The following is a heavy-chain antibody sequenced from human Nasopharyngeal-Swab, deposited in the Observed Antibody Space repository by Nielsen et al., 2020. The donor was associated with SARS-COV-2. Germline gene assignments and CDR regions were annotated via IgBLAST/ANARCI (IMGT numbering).Heavy chain of an antibody. Sequence: GESLKISYAASGFTFSSYAMSWVRQVPGKGLEWVSGISGSGDNRYYAASVKGRFTISRDKSKNTLYLQMNSLRAEDTAVYYCAKEGIVGGSPLLVCFDCWGQGTLVTVSS. V-gene: IGHV3-23*01. CDR1: GFTFSSYA. CDR2: ISGSGDNR. J-gene: IGHJ4*02. D-gene: IGHD1-26*01. CDR3: AKEGIVGGSPLLVCFDC.